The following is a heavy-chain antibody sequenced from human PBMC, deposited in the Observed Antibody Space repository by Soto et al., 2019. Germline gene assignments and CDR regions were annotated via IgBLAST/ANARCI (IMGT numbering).Heavy chain of an antibody. Sequence: QIQLVQSGAEMKKPGASVKVSCKPSGYTFTHYGVSWLRQAPGQGLEWMGWISAYNGNTDYAHKFQGRVDLTTGTATSTAYMELRGLSPDYTAVYYCARDVPGSGVPVWDYWGQGTLVTVSS. CDR3: ARDVPGSGVPVWDY. CDR2: ISAYNGNT. CDR1: GYTFTHYG. D-gene: IGHD2-15*01. V-gene: IGHV1-18*04. J-gene: IGHJ4*02.